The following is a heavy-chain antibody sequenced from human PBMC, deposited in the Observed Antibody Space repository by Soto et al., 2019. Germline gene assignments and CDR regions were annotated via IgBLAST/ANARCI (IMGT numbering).Heavy chain of an antibody. D-gene: IGHD3-16*01. Sequence: RGESLKISCKAIGYTFTNYWIGWVRQTPGKGLEWMGIISPGDSDTRYNPSFEGQVTVSADESISTAYLQWNTLKASDTAMYYCVRPNFGALTHFDFWGQGTQVTVSS. CDR1: GYTFTNYW. V-gene: IGHV5-51*01. CDR3: VRPNFGALTHFDF. J-gene: IGHJ4*02. CDR2: ISPGDSDT.